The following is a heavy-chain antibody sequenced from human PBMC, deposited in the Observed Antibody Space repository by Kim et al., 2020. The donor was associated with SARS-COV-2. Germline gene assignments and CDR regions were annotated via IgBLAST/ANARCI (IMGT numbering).Heavy chain of an antibody. V-gene: IGHV3-30*18. CDR3: AKDRSGLLWFGDPSSPPYYGMDV. CDR2: ISYDGSNK. J-gene: IGHJ6*02. D-gene: IGHD3-10*01. Sequence: GGSLRLSCAASGFTFSSYGMHWVRQAPGKGLEWVAVISYDGSNKYYADSVKGRFTISRDNSKNTLYLQMNSLRAEDTAVYYCAKDRSGLLWFGDPSSPPYYGMDVWGQGTTVTVSS. CDR1: GFTFSSYG.